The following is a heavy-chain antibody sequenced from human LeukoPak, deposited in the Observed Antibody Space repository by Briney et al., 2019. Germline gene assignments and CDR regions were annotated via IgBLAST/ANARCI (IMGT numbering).Heavy chain of an antibody. D-gene: IGHD3-16*01. Sequence: GGSQRLSCTASGFTFSTYGIHCVRQAPGKGLEWVTVISNDGSSKYYADSVKGRFTISRDNAKNSLYLQMNSLRAEDTAVYYCARDFGDYWGQGTLVTVSS. V-gene: IGHV3-30*03. J-gene: IGHJ4*02. CDR2: ISNDGSSK. CDR1: GFTFSTYG. CDR3: ARDFGDY.